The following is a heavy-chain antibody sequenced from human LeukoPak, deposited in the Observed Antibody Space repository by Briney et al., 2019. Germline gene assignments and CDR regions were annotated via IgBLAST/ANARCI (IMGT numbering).Heavy chain of an antibody. Sequence: GGSLRPSCAASGFTFSSYAMHWVRQAPGKGLEWVAVISYDGSNKYYADSVKGRFTISRDNSKNTLYLQMNSLRAEDTAVYYCARVREYSSGWYYFDYWGQGTLVTVSS. CDR2: ISYDGSNK. V-gene: IGHV3-30-3*01. D-gene: IGHD6-19*01. CDR1: GFTFSSYA. CDR3: ARVREYSSGWYYFDY. J-gene: IGHJ4*02.